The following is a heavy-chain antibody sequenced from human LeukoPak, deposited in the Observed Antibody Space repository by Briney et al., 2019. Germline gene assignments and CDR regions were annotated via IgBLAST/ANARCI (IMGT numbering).Heavy chain of an antibody. V-gene: IGHV4-4*07. J-gene: IGHJ4*02. CDR3: ARDQAARAFDY. CDR2: IYASEST. CDR1: GGPISSYY. Sequence: SETLSLTCTVSGGPISSYYWSWIRQPAGKGLEWIGRIYASESTNYNPSLKGRVTMSIDTSKNQFSLNLTSVTAADTAVYYCARDQAARAFDYWGQGTLVTVSS.